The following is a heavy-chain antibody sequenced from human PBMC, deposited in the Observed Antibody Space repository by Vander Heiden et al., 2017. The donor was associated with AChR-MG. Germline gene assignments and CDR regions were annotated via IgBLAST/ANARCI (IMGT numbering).Heavy chain of an antibody. CDR3: ARDIAMVRGVVDYYYGMDV. V-gene: IGHV4-31*03. Sequence: QVQLQESGPGLVKPSQTLSLTCTVPGGSISRCGYYWSWIRQHPGKGLEWIGYIYYSGSTYYNPSLKSRVTISVDTSKNQFSLKLSSVTAADTAVYYCARDIAMVRGVVDYYYGMDVWGQGTTVTVSS. CDR1: GGSISRCGYY. D-gene: IGHD3-10*01. J-gene: IGHJ6*02. CDR2: IYYSGST.